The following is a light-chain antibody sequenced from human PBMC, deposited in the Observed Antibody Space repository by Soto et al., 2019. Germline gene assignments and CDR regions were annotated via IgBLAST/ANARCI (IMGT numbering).Light chain of an antibody. V-gene: IGLV2-14*03. Sequence: QSVLTQPASVSGFPGQSITISCTGTSSDIGGYDYVSWYQQHPGKAPKLIIYDVSGRPSGVSNRFSGSKSATTASLTISGLQAEDEAYYHCSSYTSTIAPYVFGTETKVTVL. CDR3: SSYTSTIAPYV. CDR2: DVS. J-gene: IGLJ1*01. CDR1: SSDIGGYDY.